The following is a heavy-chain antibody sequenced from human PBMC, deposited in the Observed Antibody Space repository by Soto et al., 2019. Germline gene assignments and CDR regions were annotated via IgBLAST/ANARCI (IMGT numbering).Heavy chain of an antibody. V-gene: IGHV3-49*03. D-gene: IGHD3-22*01. CDR2: IRNKLAGGTI. J-gene: IGHJ5*02. CDR1: GFTFGDYA. Sequence: GGSLRLSCTTSGFTFGDYAMTWFRQAPGKGLEWVGFIRNKLAGGTIEYAASVKGRFIISRDDSKSMAYLEMDSLKTEDTAVYDCTRMYDSSGYFNWSDPWGEGPLVTV. CDR3: TRMYDSSGYFNWSDP.